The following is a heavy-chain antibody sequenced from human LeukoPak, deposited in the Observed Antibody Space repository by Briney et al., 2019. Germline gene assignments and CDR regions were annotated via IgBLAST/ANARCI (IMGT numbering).Heavy chain of an antibody. D-gene: IGHD5-12*01. V-gene: IGHV1-69*05. CDR2: IIPIFGTA. J-gene: IGHJ4*02. CDR3: ARVSGYSGYDSTPSH. Sequence: SSVKVSCKASGGTFSSYAISWVRQAPGQGLEWMGGIIPIFGTANYAQKFQGRVTINTDESTSTAYMELSSLRSEDTAVYYCARVSGYSGYDSTPSHWGQGTLVTVSS. CDR1: GGTFSSYA.